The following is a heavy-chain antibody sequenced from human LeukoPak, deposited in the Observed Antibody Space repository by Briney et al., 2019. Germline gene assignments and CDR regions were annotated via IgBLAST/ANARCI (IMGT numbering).Heavy chain of an antibody. CDR1: GFTFSDYY. Sequence: GGSLRLSCTASGFTFSDYYMSWIRQAPGKGLEWVSYISSSGSTIYYADSVKGRFTISRDNAKNSLYLQMNSLRAEDTAVYYCARDGAAAAAYFDYWGQGTLVTVSS. D-gene: IGHD6-13*01. CDR3: ARDGAAAAAYFDY. CDR2: ISSSGSTI. V-gene: IGHV3-11*01. J-gene: IGHJ4*02.